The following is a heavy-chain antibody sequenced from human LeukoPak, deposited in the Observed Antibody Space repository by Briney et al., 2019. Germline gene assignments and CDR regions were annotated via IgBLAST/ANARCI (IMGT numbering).Heavy chain of an antibody. V-gene: IGHV3-53*01. Sequence: GGSLRLSCAASGFTFSSYAMSWVRQAPGKGLEWVSVIYSGGSTYYADSVKGRFTISRDNSKNTLYLQVNSLRAEDTAVYYCARSSITIFGVVIIPYGMDVWGQGTTVTVSS. CDR1: GFTFSSYA. D-gene: IGHD3-3*01. CDR2: IYSGGST. J-gene: IGHJ6*02. CDR3: ARSSITIFGVVIIPYGMDV.